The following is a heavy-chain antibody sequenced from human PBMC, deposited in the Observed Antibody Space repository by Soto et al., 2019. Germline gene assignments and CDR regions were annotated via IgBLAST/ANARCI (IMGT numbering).Heavy chain of an antibody. CDR1: GFSLSTSGVC. D-gene: IGHD3-16*02. CDR2: IDWDDDK. J-gene: IGHJ4*02. Sequence: SGPTLVNPTQTLTLTCTFSGFSLSTSGVCVSWLRQPPGKALEWLALIDWDDDKYYSTPLKTRLTISKDTSKNQVVLTVTNMDPVDTATYFCARLSYRSFNFDYWGQGTLVTVSS. V-gene: IGHV2-70*01. CDR3: ARLSYRSFNFDY.